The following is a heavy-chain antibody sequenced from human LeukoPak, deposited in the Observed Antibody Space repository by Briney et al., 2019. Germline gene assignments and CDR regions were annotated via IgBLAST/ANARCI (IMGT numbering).Heavy chain of an antibody. V-gene: IGHV4-34*01. CDR2: INHSGST. J-gene: IGHJ6*02. D-gene: IGHD3-10*01. CDR3: ARGRVGFYYGSGSSYYYGMDV. CDR1: GDSFNNYY. Sequence: PSETLSLTCAVFGDSFNNYYWSWIRQPPGKGLEWIGEINHSGSTNYKPSLKSRVTMSVDTSKNRFSLKLSSVTAADTAVYYCARGRVGFYYGSGSSYYYGMDVWGQGTSVTVSS.